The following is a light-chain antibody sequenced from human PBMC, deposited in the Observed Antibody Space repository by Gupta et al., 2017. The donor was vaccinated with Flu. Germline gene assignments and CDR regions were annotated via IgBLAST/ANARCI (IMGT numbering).Light chain of an antibody. CDR2: DAS. J-gene: IGKJ4*01. CDR1: QNIGRQ. CDR3: QKRSLWPLT. Sequence: PATLPLSSGETATLSCSASQNIGRQRARYQQKPGRAPRLIIFDASNRATGIPARVSGSGSGTDFTLTISKLETEDFAVYFCQKRSLWPLTFGSGTKVEI. V-gene: IGKV3-11*01.